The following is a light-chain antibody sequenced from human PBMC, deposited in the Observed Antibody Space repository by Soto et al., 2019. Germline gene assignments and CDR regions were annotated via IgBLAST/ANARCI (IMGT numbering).Light chain of an antibody. CDR1: QGIRND. CDR2: AAS. J-gene: IGKJ1*01. CDR3: LQHSTYPLT. V-gene: IGKV1-17*01. Sequence: DIQMTQFPSSLSASVGDRVTITCRASQGIRNDLGWYQQKPGKAPKRLIYAASSLQSGVPSRFSGRGSGTEFTLAISSLQPEDSATFYCLQHSTYPLTFGQVTKVEIK.